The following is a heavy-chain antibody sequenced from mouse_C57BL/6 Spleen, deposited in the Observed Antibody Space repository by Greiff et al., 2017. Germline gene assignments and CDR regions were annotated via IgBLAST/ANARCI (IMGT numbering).Heavy chain of an antibody. J-gene: IGHJ4*01. CDR1: GYTFTSYW. CDR2: IYPSDSYT. Sequence: QVQLQQPGAELVRPGTSVKLSCKASGYTFTSYWMHWVKQRPGQGLEWIGVIYPSDSYTNYNQKLKGKATLTVDTSSSTAYMQLSSLTSEDSAVYYCARGGDDFYAMDYWGQGTSVTVSS. V-gene: IGHV1-59*01. CDR3: ARGGDDFYAMDY.